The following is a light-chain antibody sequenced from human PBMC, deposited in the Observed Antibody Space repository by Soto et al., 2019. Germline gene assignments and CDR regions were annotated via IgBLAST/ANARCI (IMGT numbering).Light chain of an antibody. CDR2: EIT. CDR1: SSDVGGYNY. J-gene: IGLJ1*01. CDR3: SSYRRSNNTV. Sequence: QSVLAQPASVSGSPGQSITISCTGTSSDVGGYNYVSWYQQHPGTAPKLIIYEITNRPSGISNRFSGSKSGNTASLTISGLQAEDEGDYYCSSYRRSNNTVFGTGTKVTVL. V-gene: IGLV2-14*01.